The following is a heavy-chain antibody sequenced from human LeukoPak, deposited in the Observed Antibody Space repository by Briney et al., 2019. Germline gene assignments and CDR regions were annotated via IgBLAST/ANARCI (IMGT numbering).Heavy chain of an antibody. CDR1: GFTFSCYA. D-gene: IGHD3-10*01. V-gene: IGHV3-30*04. CDR2: ISYDGSNK. J-gene: IGHJ6*04. Sequence: PGRSLRLSCAASGFTFSCYAMHWVRRAPGKGLEWVAVISYDGSNKYYADSVKGRFTISRDNSKNTLYLQMNSLRAEDTAVYYCARTEFQTPISGLRYYYYGMDVWGNGSTVTVSS. CDR3: ARTEFQTPISGLRYYYYGMDV.